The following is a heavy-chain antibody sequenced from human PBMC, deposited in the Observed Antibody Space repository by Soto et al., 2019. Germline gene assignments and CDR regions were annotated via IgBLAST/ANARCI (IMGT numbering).Heavy chain of an antibody. D-gene: IGHD5-12*01. J-gene: IGHJ6*02. Sequence: GGSLRLSCAASGFTFSSYGMHWVRQAPGKGLEWVAVIWYDGSNKYYADSVKGRFTISRDNSKNTLYPQMNSLRAEDTAVYYCARDSRNSGYDFNYYYGMDVWGQGTTVTVSS. CDR1: GFTFSSYG. CDR2: IWYDGSNK. CDR3: ARDSRNSGYDFNYYYGMDV. V-gene: IGHV3-33*01.